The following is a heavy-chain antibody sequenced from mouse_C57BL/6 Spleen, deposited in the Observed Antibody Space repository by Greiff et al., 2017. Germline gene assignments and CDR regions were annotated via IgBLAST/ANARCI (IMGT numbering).Heavy chain of an antibody. V-gene: IGHV1-15*01. Sequence: QVQLQQSGAELVRPGASVTLSCKASGYTFTAYEMHWVKQTPVHGLEWIGTIDPDTGGTAYNQKFKGKAILTADKSSSTAYMELRSLTSEDSAVYYCTRNGIPVYAIDYWGQGTSVTVSS. CDR2: IDPDTGGT. J-gene: IGHJ4*01. D-gene: IGHD4-1*01. CDR1: GYTFTAYE. CDR3: TRNGIPVYAIDY.